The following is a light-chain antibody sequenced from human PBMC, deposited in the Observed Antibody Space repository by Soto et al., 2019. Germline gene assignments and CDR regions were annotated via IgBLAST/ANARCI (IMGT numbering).Light chain of an antibody. Sequence: DMTQSPSSLNASVGDRVTITCQARQDISNYVNWYQQKPGKAPKLLIYDASSLESGVPSRFSGSGSGTEFTLTISSLQPDDFATYYCQQYTSYLWTFGQGTKVDIK. CDR3: QQYTSYLWT. CDR2: DAS. V-gene: IGKV1-5*01. CDR1: QDISNY. J-gene: IGKJ1*01.